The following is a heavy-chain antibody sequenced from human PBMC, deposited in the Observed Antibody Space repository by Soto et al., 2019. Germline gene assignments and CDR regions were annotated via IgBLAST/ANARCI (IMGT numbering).Heavy chain of an antibody. D-gene: IGHD1-26*01. CDR1: GGSISSGGYY. V-gene: IGHV4-31*03. CDR2: IYYSGST. CDR3: ARDQVGANDGMDV. Sequence: QVQLQESGPGLVKPSQTLSLTCTVSGGSISSGGYYWSWIRQHPGKGLEWIGYIYYSGSTYYNPSLKSRVTTSVDTSKNQFSLKLSSVTAADTAVYYCARDQVGANDGMDVWGQGTTVTVSS. J-gene: IGHJ6*02.